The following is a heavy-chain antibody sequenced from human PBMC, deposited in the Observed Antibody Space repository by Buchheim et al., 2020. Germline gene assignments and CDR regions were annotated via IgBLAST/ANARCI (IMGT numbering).Heavy chain of an antibody. CDR3: ARWSSWYCFDY. D-gene: IGHD6-13*01. V-gene: IGHV4-34*01. Sequence: QVQLQQWGAGLLKPSETLSLTCAVYGGSFSGYYWSWIRQPPGKGLEWLGEINHRGSTNYNPSLKSRVTISVDTSKNQFSLRLSSVTAADTAVYYCARWSSWYCFDYWGQGTL. CDR1: GGSFSGYY. CDR2: INHRGST. J-gene: IGHJ4*02.